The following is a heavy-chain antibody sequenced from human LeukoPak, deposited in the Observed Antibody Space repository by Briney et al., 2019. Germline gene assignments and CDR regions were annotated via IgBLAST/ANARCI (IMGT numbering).Heavy chain of an antibody. V-gene: IGHV1-18*01. CDR3: ARAGYCSGGSCHTGAFDI. J-gene: IGHJ3*02. CDR1: GYTFTSYG. D-gene: IGHD2-15*01. Sequence: ASVKVSCKASGYTFTSYGITWVRQAPGQGLEWMGWISPYNDNANYAQKLQGRVTMTTDTSTSTAYMELRSLRSDDTAVYYCARAGYCSGGSCHTGAFDIWSQGTMVTGSS. CDR2: ISPYNDNA.